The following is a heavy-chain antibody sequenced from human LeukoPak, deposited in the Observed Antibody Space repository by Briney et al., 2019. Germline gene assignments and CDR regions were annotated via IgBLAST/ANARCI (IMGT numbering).Heavy chain of an antibody. J-gene: IGHJ4*02. D-gene: IGHD3-22*01. CDR1: GFTFSSYW. V-gene: IGHV3-74*01. CDR2: ISTDGSAT. Sequence: GGSLRLSCAASGFTFSSYWMHWVRQAPGKGLVWVSRISTDGSATNYADSVKGRFTISRDNAKNSLYLQMNSLRAEDMALYYCAREGANYYDSSGYYSYWGQGTLVTVSS. CDR3: AREGANYYDSSGYYSY.